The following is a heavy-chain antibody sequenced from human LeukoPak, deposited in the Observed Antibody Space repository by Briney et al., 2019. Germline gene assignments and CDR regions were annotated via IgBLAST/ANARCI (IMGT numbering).Heavy chain of an antibody. D-gene: IGHD5-24*01. CDR2: IYYSGNT. V-gene: IGHV4-61*01. Sequence: SETLSLTCTVSGGSISSSSHYWSWIRQSPGKGLEWIGYIYYSGNTNYNPSLKSRVTISADTSKNQFSLKLSSVTAADTAVYYCARGDGYWGQGTLVTVSS. CDR3: ARGDGY. CDR1: GGSISSSSHY. J-gene: IGHJ4*02.